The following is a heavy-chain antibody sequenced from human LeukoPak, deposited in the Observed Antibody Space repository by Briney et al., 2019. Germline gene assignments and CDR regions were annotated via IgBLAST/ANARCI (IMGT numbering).Heavy chain of an antibody. J-gene: IGHJ5*02. Sequence: GGSLRLSCAASGFTFSSYGMHWVRQAPGKGLEWVAVISYDGSNKYYADSVKGRFTISRDNSKNKLYLQMNSLRAEDTAVYYCAKDLLTMVRGVIPWFDPWGQGTLVTVSS. V-gene: IGHV3-30*18. CDR3: AKDLLTMVRGVIPWFDP. CDR2: ISYDGSNK. D-gene: IGHD3-10*01. CDR1: GFTFSSYG.